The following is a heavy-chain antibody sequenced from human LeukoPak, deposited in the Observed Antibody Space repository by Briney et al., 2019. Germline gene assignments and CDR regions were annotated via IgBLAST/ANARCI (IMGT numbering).Heavy chain of an antibody. CDR1: GFIFSTCC. Sequence: GGSLRLSCAASGFIFSTCCMSWVRQAPGKGLEWVSNINQDGSQKHYVDSVKGRFTISRDNSKNLLYLQMNSLGAEDTAVYYCVRGGYSSFDYWGQGTLVTVSS. D-gene: IGHD3-10*01. J-gene: IGHJ4*02. V-gene: IGHV3-7*01. CDR3: VRGGYSSFDY. CDR2: INQDGSQK.